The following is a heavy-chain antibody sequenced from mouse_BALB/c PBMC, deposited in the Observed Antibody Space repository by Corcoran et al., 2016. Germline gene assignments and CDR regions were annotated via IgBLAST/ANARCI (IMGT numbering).Heavy chain of an antibody. CDR1: GYTFTNYG. CDR3: ARLDANGAY. Sequence: QIQLVQSGPELQKPGETVKISCKASGYTFTNYGMNWVKQAPGKGLKWMGWINTYTGEPTYADDFKGRFAFSLETSASTAYLQINNLKNEDMATYFCARLDANGAYWGQGTLVTVSA. D-gene: IGHD6-1*01. V-gene: IGHV9-1*02. CDR2: INTYTGEP. J-gene: IGHJ3*01.